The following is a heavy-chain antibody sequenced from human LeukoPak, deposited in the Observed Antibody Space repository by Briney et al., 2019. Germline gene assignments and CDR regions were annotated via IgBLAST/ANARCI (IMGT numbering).Heavy chain of an antibody. CDR2: IYHSGST. V-gene: IGHV4-4*02. J-gene: IGHJ4*02. CDR3: ARASHDYGDYSHFDY. CDR1: GGSISSRNW. Sequence: PSETLSLTCAVSGGSISSRNWWSWVRQPPGKGLEWIGEIYHSGSTNYNPSLKTRVTISVDKSKNQFSLKLSSVTAADTAVYYCARASHDYGDYSHFDYWGQGALVTVSS. D-gene: IGHD4-17*01.